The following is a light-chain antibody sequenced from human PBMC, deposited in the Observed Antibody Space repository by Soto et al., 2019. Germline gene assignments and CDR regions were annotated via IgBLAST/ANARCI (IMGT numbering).Light chain of an antibody. Sequence: QSALTQHASVSGSPGQSITISCTGTSSDIGGYNYVSWYQQYPGKAPKVMIYEVTNRPSGVSNRFSGSKSGNTASLTISGLQAEDEADYYCSSYTSSSTWVFGGGTKLTVL. V-gene: IGLV2-14*01. J-gene: IGLJ3*02. CDR3: SSYTSSSTWV. CDR2: EVT. CDR1: SSDIGGYNY.